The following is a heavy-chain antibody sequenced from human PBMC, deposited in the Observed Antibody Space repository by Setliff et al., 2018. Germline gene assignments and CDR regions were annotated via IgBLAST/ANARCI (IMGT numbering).Heavy chain of an antibody. Sequence: GASVKVSCKVSGYTFTVYTMNWVRQAPGQGLEWMGWINTYTGSPTYAQGFTGRFVFSLDTSVSTAYLQISSLKGEDTAVYYCSGSYWLDYWGQGTLVTVSS. CDR2: INTYTGSP. J-gene: IGHJ4*02. D-gene: IGHD3-10*01. V-gene: IGHV7-4-1*02. CDR3: SGSYWLDY. CDR1: GYTFTVYT.